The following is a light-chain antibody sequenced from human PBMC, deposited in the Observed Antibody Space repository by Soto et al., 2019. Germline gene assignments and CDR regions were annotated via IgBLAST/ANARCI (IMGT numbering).Light chain of an antibody. Sequence: EIVMTQSPATLSVSPGERSTRSCRASQSVSSNLAWYQQKPGQAPRLLIYGASTRATGIPARFSGSGSGTEFTLTISSLQSGDFAVYYCQQYADWPRTSGQGTKVDIK. CDR1: QSVSSN. J-gene: IGKJ1*01. V-gene: IGKV3-15*01. CDR2: GAS. CDR3: QQYADWPRT.